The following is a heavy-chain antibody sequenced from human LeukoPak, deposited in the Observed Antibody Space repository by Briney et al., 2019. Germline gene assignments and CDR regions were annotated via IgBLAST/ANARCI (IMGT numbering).Heavy chain of an antibody. V-gene: IGHV4-39*01. D-gene: IGHD2-15*01. CDR3: ASLGPVVAAQFDY. CDR2: IYYSGST. CDR1: VGSITSSSYY. Sequence: PSETLSLTCTVSVGSITSSSYYWGWIRQPPGKGLEWIGRIYYSGSTYYNPSLKSRFTISVDSSKNKFSLKLSPLTPAATAGYYFASLGPVVAAQFDYWGQGTLVTVSS. J-gene: IGHJ4*02.